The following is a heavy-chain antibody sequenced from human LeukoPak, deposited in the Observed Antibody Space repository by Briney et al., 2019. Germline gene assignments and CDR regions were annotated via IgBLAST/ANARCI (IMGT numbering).Heavy chain of an antibody. CDR2: INPGGNEI. CDR3: MCWGTDNH. D-gene: IGHD7-27*01. V-gene: IGHV3-7*01. J-gene: IGHJ4*02. CDR1: GLTFRSYW. Sequence: QTGGSLRLSCTFSGLTFRSYWMNWVRQAPGKGLEWVANINPGGNEIRSVDSVKGRSIISRDNAKNSLDLQMSSLRVEDTAVYYCMCWGTDNHWGPGLLVTVSS.